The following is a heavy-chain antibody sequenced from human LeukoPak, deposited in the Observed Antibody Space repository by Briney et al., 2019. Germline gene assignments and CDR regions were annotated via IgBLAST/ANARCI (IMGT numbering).Heavy chain of an antibody. CDR2: IYTSGST. Sequence: SETLSLTCTVSGGSISSGSYYWSWIRQPAGKGLEWIGRIYTSGSTNYNPSLKSRVTISVDTPKNQFSLKLSSVTAADAAVCYCAREVGYNDYGGNGCDYWGQGTLVTVSS. V-gene: IGHV4-61*02. D-gene: IGHD4-23*01. J-gene: IGHJ4*02. CDR3: AREVGYNDYGGNGCDY. CDR1: GGSISSGSYY.